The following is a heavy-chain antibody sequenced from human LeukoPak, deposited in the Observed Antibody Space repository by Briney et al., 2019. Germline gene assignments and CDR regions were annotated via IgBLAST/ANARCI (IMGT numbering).Heavy chain of an antibody. D-gene: IGHD2-2*01. J-gene: IGHJ2*01. CDR3: ARGLGTIVVVPAATARYFDL. V-gene: IGHV4-34*01. CDR2: INHSGST. Sequence: SETLSLTSAVYGGSFSGYYWSWIRQPPGKGLEWIGEINHSGSTNYNPSLKSRVTISVDTSKNQFSLKLSSVTAADTAVYYCARGLGTIVVVPAATARYFDLWGRGTLVTVSS. CDR1: GGSFSGYY.